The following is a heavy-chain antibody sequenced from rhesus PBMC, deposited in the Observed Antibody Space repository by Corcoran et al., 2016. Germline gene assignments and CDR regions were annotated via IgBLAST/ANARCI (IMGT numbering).Heavy chain of an antibody. D-gene: IGHD4-29*01. CDR1: GGSISSSY. Sequence: QLQLQESGPGLVKPSETLSVTCAVSGGSISSSYWSWIRQAPGKGLEWIGYIYGSGSGTNYNPSLTCGVTLSVDTSKSLLSMKLSFVTTADTAVYYCARGVDYVRNYGLDSWGQGVVITVSS. V-gene: IGHV4-169*01. CDR3: ARGVDYVRNYGLDS. CDR2: IYGSGSGT. J-gene: IGHJ6*01.